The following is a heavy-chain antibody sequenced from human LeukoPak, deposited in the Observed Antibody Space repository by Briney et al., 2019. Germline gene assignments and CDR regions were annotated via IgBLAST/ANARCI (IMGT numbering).Heavy chain of an antibody. D-gene: IGHD3-3*01. Sequence: SETLSLTCTVSGGSISIYSWSWVRQPPGKGLEWVGYIYYSGSTNYKPSLKSRVTISVDTSKNQFSLKLSSVTAADTAGYYCARYVLWSGSHAFDIWGQGTMVTVSS. CDR3: ARYVLWSGSHAFDI. V-gene: IGHV4-59*08. CDR2: IYYSGST. J-gene: IGHJ3*02. CDR1: GGSISIYS.